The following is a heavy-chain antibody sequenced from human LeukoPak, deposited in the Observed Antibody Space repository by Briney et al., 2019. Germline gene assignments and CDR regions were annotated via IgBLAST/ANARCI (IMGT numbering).Heavy chain of an antibody. CDR1: GFTFDHFG. J-gene: IGHJ4*02. CDR3: AKDGNTAMGN. Sequence: PGGSLRPSCTASGFTFDHFGMSWVRQAPGKGLEWVSAVTGSATTTSYADSVKGRFTISRDNSKNTLYLQMNRLRAEDTAVYYCAKDGNTAMGNWGQGTLVTVSS. V-gene: IGHV3-23*01. D-gene: IGHD5-18*01. CDR2: VTGSATTT.